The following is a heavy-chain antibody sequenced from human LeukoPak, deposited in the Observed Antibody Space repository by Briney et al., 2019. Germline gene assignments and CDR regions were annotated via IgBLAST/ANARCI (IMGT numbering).Heavy chain of an antibody. CDR2: ISSSGGTI. CDR1: GFTFSDYY. CDR3: ASHRDGYTPEYFQR. V-gene: IGHV3-11*04. J-gene: IGHJ1*01. Sequence: PGGSLRLSCAASGFTFSDYYMSWIRQAPGKGLEWVSYISSSGGTIYYAGSLKGRFTMSRDNAKSTLYLQRNSLRAEDTAVYYCASHRDGYTPEYFQRWGQGTLVTASS. D-gene: IGHD5-24*01.